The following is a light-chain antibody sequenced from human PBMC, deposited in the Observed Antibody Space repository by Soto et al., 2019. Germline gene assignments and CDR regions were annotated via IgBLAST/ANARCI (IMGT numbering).Light chain of an antibody. Sequence: QSVMTQHVAVSGSPGQSITISCTGSRTDISGHNHVSWYQQHPDKAPKLIIYEVSDRPSGVSDRFSGSKSGNTASLTISGLQAEDEADYYCAAHGAIGVFGAGTKVTVL. V-gene: IGLV2-14*01. J-gene: IGLJ1*01. CDR3: AAHGAIGV. CDR2: EVS. CDR1: RTDISGHNH.